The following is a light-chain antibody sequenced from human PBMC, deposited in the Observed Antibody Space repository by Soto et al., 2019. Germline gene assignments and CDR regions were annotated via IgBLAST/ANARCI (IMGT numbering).Light chain of an antibody. Sequence: QAVVTQPPSVSGAPGQRVTISCTGSSSNIGAGYDVHWYQQLPGTAPKLLIYGNSNRPSGVPDQFSGSKSGTSASLAITGLQAEDEADYYCQSYDSSHVVFGGGTKLTVL. CDR1: SSNIGAGYD. CDR3: QSYDSSHVV. V-gene: IGLV1-40*01. CDR2: GNS. J-gene: IGLJ2*01.